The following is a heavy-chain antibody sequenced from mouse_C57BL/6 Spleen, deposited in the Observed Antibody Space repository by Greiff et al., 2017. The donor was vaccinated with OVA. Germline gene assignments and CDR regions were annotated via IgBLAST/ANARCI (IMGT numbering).Heavy chain of an antibody. CDR1: GFTFSDYY. D-gene: IGHD1-1*01. J-gene: IGHJ2*01. CDR3: ARSPLDYYGYYFDY. V-gene: IGHV5-16*01. CDR2: INYDGSST. Sequence: EVHLVESEGGLVQPGSSMKLSCTASGFTFSDYYMAWVRQVPEKGLEWVANINYDGSSTYYLDSLKSRFIISRDNAKNILYLQMSSLKSEDTATYYCARSPLDYYGYYFDYWGQGTTLTVSS.